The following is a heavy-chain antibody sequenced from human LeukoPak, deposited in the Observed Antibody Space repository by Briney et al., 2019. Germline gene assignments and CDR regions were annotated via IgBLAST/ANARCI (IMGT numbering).Heavy chain of an antibody. V-gene: IGHV3-23*01. CDR1: GFTFSSYA. CDR2: ISGSGGST. CDR3: AKLVGATRGLDY. D-gene: IGHD1-26*01. Sequence: GGSLRLSCAASGFTFSSYAMSWVRQAPGKGLEWVSDISGSGGSTYYADSVKGRFTISRDNSKNTLYLQMNSLRAEDTAVYYCAKLVGATRGLDYWGQGTLVTVSS. J-gene: IGHJ4*02.